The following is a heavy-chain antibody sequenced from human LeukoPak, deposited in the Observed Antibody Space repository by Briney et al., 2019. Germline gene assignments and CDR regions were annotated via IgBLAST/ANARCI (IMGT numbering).Heavy chain of an antibody. CDR1: GFTVSNSY. J-gene: IGHJ6*02. Sequence: GGSLRLSCAASGFTVSNSYINWVRQAPGKGLEWVSIIYSGGNTYYADSVRGRFVISRDNSENTVYLQMNSLRAEDTAVYFCARPPGLAGHYSYYYGVDVWGQGTTVTVSS. CDR2: IYSGGNT. V-gene: IGHV3-66*04. D-gene: IGHD6-19*01. CDR3: ARPPGLAGHYSYYYGVDV.